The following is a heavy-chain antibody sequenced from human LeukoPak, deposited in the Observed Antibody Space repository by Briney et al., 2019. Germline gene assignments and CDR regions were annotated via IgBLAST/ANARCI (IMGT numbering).Heavy chain of an antibody. J-gene: IGHJ4*02. CDR3: ARGSGWYYY. CDR2: IYYSGST. CDR1: GGSISSY. D-gene: IGHD6-19*01. Sequence: PSETLSPTCTVSGGSISSYWSWIRQSPGKGLEWIGYIYYSGSTNYNPSLKSRVSISVDTSKNQFSLKLSPVTAADTAVYCCARGSGWYYYWGQGTLVTVSS. V-gene: IGHV4-59*01.